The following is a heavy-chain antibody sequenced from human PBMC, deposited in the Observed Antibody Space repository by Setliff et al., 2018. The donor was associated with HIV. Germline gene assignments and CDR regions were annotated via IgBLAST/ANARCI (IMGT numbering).Heavy chain of an antibody. CDR1: GGTSSTHA. D-gene: IGHD3-10*01. CDR3: TGPRGDEAFDI. J-gene: IGHJ3*02. Sequence: SVKVSCKASGGTSSTHAINWVRQASGQGLEWMGQIISILDITSYAQKLQGRVSITADESTSTFYMELSDLTSADTAVYYCTGPRGDEAFDIWGQGTKVTVSS. V-gene: IGHV1-69*10. CDR2: IISILDIT.